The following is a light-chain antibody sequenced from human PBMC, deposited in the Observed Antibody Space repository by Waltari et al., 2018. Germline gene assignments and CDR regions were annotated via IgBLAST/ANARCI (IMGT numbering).Light chain of an antibody. Sequence: DIQMTQSPSTLSASVGDRVTITCLASQSISSWLAWYQQKPGKAPKVLIYDASTLESGVPSRFSGSGSGTEFTLTISSLQPDDFATYYCQQSASYWTFGQGTKVDIK. V-gene: IGKV1-5*01. J-gene: IGKJ1*01. CDR2: DAS. CDR1: QSISSW. CDR3: QQSASYWT.